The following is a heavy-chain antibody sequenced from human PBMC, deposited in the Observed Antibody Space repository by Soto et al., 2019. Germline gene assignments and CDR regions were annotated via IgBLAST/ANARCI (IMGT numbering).Heavy chain of an antibody. V-gene: IGHV1-69*01. CDR1: GGTFSSYA. Sequence: QVQLVQSGAEVKKPGSSVKVSCKASGGTFSSYAISWVRQAPGQGLEWMGGIIPIFGTANYAQKFQGRVTITADESTSTAYMELSSLRSEDTAVYYCARWDYDFWSGYLSQRWFDPWGQGTLLTVSS. CDR3: ARWDYDFWSGYLSQRWFDP. J-gene: IGHJ5*02. CDR2: IIPIFGTA. D-gene: IGHD3-3*01.